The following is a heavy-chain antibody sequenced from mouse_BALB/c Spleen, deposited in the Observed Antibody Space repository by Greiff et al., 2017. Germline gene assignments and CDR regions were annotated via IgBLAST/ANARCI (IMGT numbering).Heavy chain of an antibody. CDR3: ARRVITTVVGGGYYAMDY. D-gene: IGHD1-1*01. V-gene: IGHV1-18*01. CDR1: GYTFTEYT. CDR2: INPNNGGT. J-gene: IGHJ4*01. Sequence: EVQLQESGPELVKPGASVKISCKTSGYTFTEYTMHWVKQSHGKSLEWIGGINPNNGGTSDNQKFKGKATLTVDKSSSTAYMELRSLTSEDSAVYYCARRVITTVVGGGYYAMDYWGQGTSVTVSS.